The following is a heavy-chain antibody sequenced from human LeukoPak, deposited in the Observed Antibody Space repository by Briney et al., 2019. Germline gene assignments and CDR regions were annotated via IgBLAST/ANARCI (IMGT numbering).Heavy chain of an antibody. V-gene: IGHV1-46*01. CDR1: GYTFTSYY. Sequence: GASVKVSCKASGYTFTSYYMHWVRQAPGQGLEWMGIINPSGGNTNYAQKLQGRVTMTTDTSTSTAYMELRSLRSDDTAVYYCARDTGLQYSGYDHDYWGQGTLVTVSS. CDR2: INPSGGNT. CDR3: ARDTGLQYSGYDHDY. D-gene: IGHD5-12*01. J-gene: IGHJ4*02.